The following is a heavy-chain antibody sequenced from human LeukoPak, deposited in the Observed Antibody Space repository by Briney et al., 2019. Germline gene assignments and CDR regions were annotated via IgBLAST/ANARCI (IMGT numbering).Heavy chain of an antibody. CDR2: ISAYNGNT. CDR3: ARASYCSGGSCYSDY. V-gene: IGHV1-18*01. CDR1: GYTFTSYS. Sequence: ASVKVSFKASGYTFTSYSISWVRQAPGQGLEWMGWISAYNGNTIYAQKVKGRVTMTTDTSTSTAYMELRSLKSDDTAVYYCARASYCSGGSCYSDYWGQGTLVTASS. D-gene: IGHD2-15*01. J-gene: IGHJ4*02.